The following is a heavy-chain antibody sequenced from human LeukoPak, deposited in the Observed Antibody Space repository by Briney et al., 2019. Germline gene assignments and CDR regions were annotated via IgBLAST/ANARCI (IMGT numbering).Heavy chain of an antibody. D-gene: IGHD3-16*01. J-gene: IGHJ3*02. V-gene: IGHV1-2*02. Sequence: ASVKVSCKASGYTFTSYGIRWVRQATGQGLEWMGWMNPNSGVTKYVQKFQGRVTMTRDTSISTAYMELSRLTSDDTAVYYCARLRITSMAFDIWGQGTKVTVSS. CDR1: GYTFTSYG. CDR2: MNPNSGVT. CDR3: ARLRITSMAFDI.